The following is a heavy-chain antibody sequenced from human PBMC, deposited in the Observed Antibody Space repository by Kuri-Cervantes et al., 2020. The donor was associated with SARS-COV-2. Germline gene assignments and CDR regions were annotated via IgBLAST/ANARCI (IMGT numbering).Heavy chain of an antibody. CDR1: GGSISSSSYY. Sequence: SETLSLTCTVSGGSISSSSYYWGWIRQPPGKGLEWIGSIYYSGSTYYNPSLKSRVTISVDKSKNQFSLKLSSVTAADTAVYYCARDALLVGATGYYFDYWGQGTLVTVSS. D-gene: IGHD1-26*01. J-gene: IGHJ4*02. CDR3: ARDALLVGATGYYFDY. V-gene: IGHV4-39*07. CDR2: IYYSGST.